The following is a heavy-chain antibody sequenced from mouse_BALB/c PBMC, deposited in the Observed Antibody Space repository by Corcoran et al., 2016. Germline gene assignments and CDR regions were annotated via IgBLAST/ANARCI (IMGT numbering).Heavy chain of an antibody. CDR2: INPNNGGT. V-gene: IGHV1-18*01. D-gene: IGHD4-1*01. Sequence: EVLLQQSGPELVKPGPSVKIPCKAYGYTFTDYNMDWVKQSHGKSREWIGDINPNNGGTIYNQKFKSKATLTVDKSSCTAYMELRSLTSEDTSVYYCARGGELARFAYWGQGPLVTVSA. CDR3: ARGGELARFAY. CDR1: GYTFTDYN. J-gene: IGHJ3*01.